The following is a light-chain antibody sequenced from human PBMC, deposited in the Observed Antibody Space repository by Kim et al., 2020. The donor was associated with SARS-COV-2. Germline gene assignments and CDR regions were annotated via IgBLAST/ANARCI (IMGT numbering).Light chain of an antibody. CDR3: SSYTSKNTVV. CDR2: AVS. CDR1: SSDVGGYNY. V-gene: IGLV2-14*03. J-gene: IGLJ2*01. Sequence: GQSITTPCTGASSDVGGYNYVSWYQQHPGKAPKLIIYAVSNRPSGLSARFSGSKSGNTASLTISGLQAEDEADYYCSSYTSKNTVVFGGGTQLTVL.